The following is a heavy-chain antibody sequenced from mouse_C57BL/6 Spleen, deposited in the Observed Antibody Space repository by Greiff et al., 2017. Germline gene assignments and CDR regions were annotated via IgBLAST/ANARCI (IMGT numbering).Heavy chain of an antibody. V-gene: IGHV3-6*01. J-gene: IGHJ4*01. CDR2: ISYDGSN. CDR1: GYSITSGYY. CDR3: ASYDGLYYYAMDY. D-gene: IGHD2-3*01. Sequence: EVKLQESGPGLVKPSQSLSLTCSVTGYSITSGYYWNWIRQFPGNKLEWMGYISYDGSNNYNPSLKNRISITRDTSKNQFFLKLNSVTTEDTATYYCASYDGLYYYAMDYWGQGTSVTVSS.